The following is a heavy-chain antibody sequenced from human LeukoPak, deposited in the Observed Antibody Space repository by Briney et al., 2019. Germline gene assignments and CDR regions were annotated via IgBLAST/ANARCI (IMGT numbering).Heavy chain of an antibody. J-gene: IGHJ4*02. CDR3: ARGPMFDSGSYSYLSDY. Sequence: GGSLRLSCAASGFTFSSYSMNWVRQAPGKGLEWVSYISSSSSTIYYADSVKGRFTISRDNAKNSLYLQMNSLRAEDTAVYYCARGPMFDSGSYSYLSDYWGQGTLVTVSS. D-gene: IGHD1-26*01. CDR1: GFTFSSYS. CDR2: ISSSSSTI. V-gene: IGHV3-48*01.